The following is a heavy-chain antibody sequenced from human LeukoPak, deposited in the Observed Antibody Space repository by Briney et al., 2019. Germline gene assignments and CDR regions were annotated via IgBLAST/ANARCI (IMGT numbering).Heavy chain of an antibody. CDR1: GYTFTSYG. D-gene: IGHD1-26*01. Sequence: ASVKVSCKASGYTFTSYGISWVRQAPGQGLEWMGWISAYNGNTNYAHKLQGRVTMTTDTSTSTAYMELRSLRSDDTAVYYCARDGEWRRWWELPPNWFDPWGQGTLVTVSS. J-gene: IGHJ5*02. CDR3: ARDGEWRRWWELPPNWFDP. V-gene: IGHV1-18*01. CDR2: ISAYNGNT.